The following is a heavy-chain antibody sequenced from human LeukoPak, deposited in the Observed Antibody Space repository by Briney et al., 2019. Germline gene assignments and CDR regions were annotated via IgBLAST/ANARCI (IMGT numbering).Heavy chain of an antibody. J-gene: IGHJ4*02. V-gene: IGHV3-33*01. CDR1: VFTFSSYG. CDR2: IWYDGSNK. CDR3: ARGGSITMIVVDY. D-gene: IGHD3-22*01. Sequence: PGRSLRLSRAASVFTFSSYGMHWVRQAPGKGLEWVAVIWYDGSNKYYVDSVKGRFTISRDNSKNTLYLQMNSLRAEDTAVYYCARGGSITMIVVDYWGQGTLVTVSS.